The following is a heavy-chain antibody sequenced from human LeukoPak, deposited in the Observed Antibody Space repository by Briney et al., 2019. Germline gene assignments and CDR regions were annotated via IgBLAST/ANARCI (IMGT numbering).Heavy chain of an antibody. CDR3: AGDTSAPYYYGMDV. CDR2: IYYSGST. CDR1: GGSISSYY. Sequence: SETLSLTCTVSGGSISSYYWSWIRQPPGKGLEWIGYIYYSGSTNYNPSLKSRVTISVDTSKNQSSLKLSSVTAADTAVYYCAGDTSAPYYYGMDVWGQGTTVTVSS. V-gene: IGHV4-59*01. D-gene: IGHD3-16*01. J-gene: IGHJ6*02.